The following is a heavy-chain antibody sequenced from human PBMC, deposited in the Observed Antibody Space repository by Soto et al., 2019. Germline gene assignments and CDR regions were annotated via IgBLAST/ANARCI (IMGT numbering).Heavy chain of an antibody. D-gene: IGHD2-15*01. CDR1: GFTVSSNY. V-gene: IGHV3-53*04. Sequence: GGSLRLSCAASGFTVSSNYMSWVRQAPGKGLEWVSVIYSGGSTYYADSVKGRFTISRHHSKNSLYLQMNSLRAEDAAVYYCARDRLVVTDYYYCMDVWGQGTTVTVSS. J-gene: IGHJ6*02. CDR3: ARDRLVVTDYYYCMDV. CDR2: IYSGGST.